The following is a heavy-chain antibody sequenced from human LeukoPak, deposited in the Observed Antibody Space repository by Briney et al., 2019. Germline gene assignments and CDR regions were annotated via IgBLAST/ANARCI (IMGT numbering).Heavy chain of an antibody. D-gene: IGHD6-25*01. CDR2: FDPEDGET. CDR1: GYTLTELS. Sequence: ASVKVSCKVSGYTLTELSMHWVRQAPGKGLEWMGGFDPEDGETIYAQNFQGRVTMTEDASTDTAYMELNNLTSEDTAVYYCVRFAAGPDPYYPWGQGTLVTVSS. V-gene: IGHV1-24*01. CDR3: VRFAAGPDPYYP. J-gene: IGHJ5*02.